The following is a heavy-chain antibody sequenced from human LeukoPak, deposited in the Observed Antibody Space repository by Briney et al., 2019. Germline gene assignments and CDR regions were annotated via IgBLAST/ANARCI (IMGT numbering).Heavy chain of an antibody. Sequence: SETLSLTCTVSGGSISNYYWSWIRQPPGKGLEWIGYTFTSGSTNYNPSLKSRVTISVDPSENQFSLWLSPVTAADTAVYYCAGASFTMFRGPHSSFYYMDVWGKGTTVTVSS. CDR3: AGASFTMFRGPHSSFYYMDV. D-gene: IGHD3-10*01. CDR2: TFTSGST. V-gene: IGHV4-4*09. J-gene: IGHJ6*03. CDR1: GGSISNYY.